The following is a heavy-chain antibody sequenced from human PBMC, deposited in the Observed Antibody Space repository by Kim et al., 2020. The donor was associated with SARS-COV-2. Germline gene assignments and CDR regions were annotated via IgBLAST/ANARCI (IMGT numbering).Heavy chain of an antibody. J-gene: IGHJ4*02. V-gene: IGHV1-3*04. CDR2: LDTGNGNS. D-gene: IGHD2-15*01. Sequence: ASVKVSCKASGYTFTSFGIHWVRQAPGQSLEWMGWLDTGNGNSGSSQNFHGRVTITRDTSASTVYMELRSLRSEDTAGYYCSRDGGSYSFDYWGQGTLVTVSS. CDR1: GYTFTSFG. CDR3: SRDGGSYSFDY.